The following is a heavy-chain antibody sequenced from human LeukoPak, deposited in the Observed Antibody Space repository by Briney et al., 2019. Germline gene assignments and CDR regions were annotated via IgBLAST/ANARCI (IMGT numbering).Heavy chain of an antibody. CDR3: ARDRGSSGYYCDY. V-gene: IGHV1-8*01. CDR2: MSANTGNT. J-gene: IGHJ4*02. D-gene: IGHD3-22*01. Sequence: GASVKVSCKASGYTFTSYDINWVRQAAGQGLEWLGWMSANTGNTGYAQKFQGRVSMTRTTSISTAYMELSSLTFEDTAVYYCARDRGSSGYYCDYWGQGTLVTVSS. CDR1: GYTFTSYD.